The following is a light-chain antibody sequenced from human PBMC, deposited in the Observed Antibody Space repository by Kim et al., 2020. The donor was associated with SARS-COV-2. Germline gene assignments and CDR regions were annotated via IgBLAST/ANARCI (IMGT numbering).Light chain of an antibody. CDR3: SSYTSSSTLPV. J-gene: IGLJ2*01. Sequence: QSITISCTGTSSDVGGYNYVSWYQQHPGKAPKLMIYDVSNRPSGVSNRFSGSKSGNTASLTISGLQAEDEADYYCSSYTSSSTLPVFGGGTKLTVL. V-gene: IGLV2-14*03. CDR1: SSDVGGYNY. CDR2: DVS.